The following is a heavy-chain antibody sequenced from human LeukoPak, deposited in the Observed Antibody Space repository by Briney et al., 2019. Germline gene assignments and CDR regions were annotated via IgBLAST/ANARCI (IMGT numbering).Heavy chain of an antibody. D-gene: IGHD4-17*01. J-gene: IGHJ3*02. V-gene: IGHV3-30*18. CDR3: AKDPGTVTVTWAAFDI. CDR1: GFTFSSYG. CDR2: ILYDGSNK. Sequence: PGGSLRLSCAASGFTFSSYGMHWVRQAPGKGLEWVAVILYDGSNKYYADSVKGRFTISRDNSKNTLYLQMNSLRTEDTAVYYCAKDPGTVTVTWAAFDIWGQGTMVTVSS.